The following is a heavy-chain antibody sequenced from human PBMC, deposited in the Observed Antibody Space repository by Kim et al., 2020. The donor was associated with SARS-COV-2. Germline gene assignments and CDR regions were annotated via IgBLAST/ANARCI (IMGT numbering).Heavy chain of an antibody. D-gene: IGHD5-12*01. CDR3: ARDSRNSYSGYDYFEAQGEPFYFDY. CDR2: IWYDGSNK. Sequence: GGSLRLSCAASGFTFSSYGMHWVRQAPGKGLEWVAVIWYDGSNKYYADSVKGRFTISRDNSKNTLYLQMNSLRAEDTAVYYCARDSRNSYSGYDYFEAQGEPFYFDYWGQGTLVTVSS. V-gene: IGHV3-33*01. J-gene: IGHJ4*02. CDR1: GFTFSSYG.